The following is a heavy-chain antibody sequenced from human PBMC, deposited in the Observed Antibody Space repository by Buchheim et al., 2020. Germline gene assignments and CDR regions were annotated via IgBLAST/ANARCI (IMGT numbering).Heavy chain of an antibody. D-gene: IGHD2-2*01. CDR2: INPSGGST. Sequence: QVQLVQSGAEVKKPGASVKVSCKASGYTFTSYYMHWVRQAPGQGLEWMGIINPSGGSTSYAQKFQGRVTMTRATSTSTVYLELSSLRSEDTAVYYCARDSPVVPAAGPGAPYYWGQGTL. J-gene: IGHJ4*02. CDR1: GYTFTSYY. CDR3: ARDSPVVPAAGPGAPYY. V-gene: IGHV1-46*01.